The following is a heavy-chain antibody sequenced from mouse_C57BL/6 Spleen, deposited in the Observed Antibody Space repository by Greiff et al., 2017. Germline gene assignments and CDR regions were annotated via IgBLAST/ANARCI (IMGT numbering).Heavy chain of an antibody. D-gene: IGHD1-1*01. J-gene: IGHJ3*01. CDR3: ARTGSSYPFAY. CDR1: GYSFTDYN. V-gene: IGHV1-39*01. CDR2: INPNYGTT. Sequence: QVVESGPELVTPGASVKISCKASGYSFTDYNMNWVKQSNGKGLEWIGVINPNYGTTSYNQKIKGKATLTVDQSSSTAYMQLNSLTSEDSAVYYCARTGSSYPFAYWGQGTPVTASA.